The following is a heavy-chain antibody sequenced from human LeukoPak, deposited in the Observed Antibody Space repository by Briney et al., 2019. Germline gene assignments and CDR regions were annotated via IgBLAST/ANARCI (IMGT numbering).Heavy chain of an antibody. Sequence: SQTLSLTCAISGDSVSSNSAAWNWIRQSPSRGLEWLGRTYYRSKWYNDYAVSVKRRITINPDTSKNQFSLQLNSVTPEDTAVYYCARVGYSSVWTPFAMDVWGQGTTVTVSS. CDR1: GDSVSSNSAA. CDR3: ARVGYSSVWTPFAMDV. D-gene: IGHD6-19*01. J-gene: IGHJ6*02. V-gene: IGHV6-1*01. CDR2: TYYRSKWYN.